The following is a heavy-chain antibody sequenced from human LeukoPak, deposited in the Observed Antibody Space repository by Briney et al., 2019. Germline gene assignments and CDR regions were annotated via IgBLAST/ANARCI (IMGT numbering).Heavy chain of an antibody. CDR3: ATGDSVMYYFDS. CDR2: IIPVLNTP. CDR1: GNTFSTYN. Sequence: ASVKVSCKASGNTFSTYNINWLRQAPGQGLEWMAGIIPVLNTPNYARTLQGRVTITADETTNTAYMELKSLRSDDTGMYYCATGDSVMYYFDSWGQGTLVTVSS. D-gene: IGHD2-21*02. V-gene: IGHV1-69*13. J-gene: IGHJ4*02.